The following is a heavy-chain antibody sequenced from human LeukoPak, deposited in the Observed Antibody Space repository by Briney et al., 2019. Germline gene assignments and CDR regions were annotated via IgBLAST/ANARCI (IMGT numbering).Heavy chain of an antibody. V-gene: IGHV1-2*02. Sequence: ASVKVSCKDSGYTFTGYYMHWVRQAPGQGLEWMGWINPNSGGTNYAQKFQGRVTMTRDTSISTAYMELSRLRSDDTAVYYCARGTNYGDATGAFDIWGQGTMVTVSS. D-gene: IGHD4-17*01. J-gene: IGHJ3*02. CDR1: GYTFTGYY. CDR3: ARGTNYGDATGAFDI. CDR2: INPNSGGT.